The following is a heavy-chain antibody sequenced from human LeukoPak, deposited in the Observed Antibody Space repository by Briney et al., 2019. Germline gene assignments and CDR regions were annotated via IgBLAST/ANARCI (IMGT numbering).Heavy chain of an antibody. J-gene: IGHJ2*01. V-gene: IGHV3-74*01. CDR3: AKELPGYWYFDL. CDR2: ITSDGTTT. CDR1: GFSFSSYW. D-gene: IGHD2-21*02. Sequence: GGSLRLSCVASGFSFSSYWMHWVRQAPGKGLVWVSRITSDGTTTRYADSVKGRFTISRDNSKNTLYLQMNSLRTEDTAVYYCAKELPGYWYFDLWGRGTLVTVSS.